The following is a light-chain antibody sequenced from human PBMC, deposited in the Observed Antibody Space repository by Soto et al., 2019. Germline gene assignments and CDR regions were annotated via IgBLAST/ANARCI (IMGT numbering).Light chain of an antibody. J-gene: IGKJ1*01. CDR1: QSVLYSSNNKNY. Sequence: IVITQSPDALGVSLGERATINCKSSQSVLYSSNNKNYLAWYQQKPGQPPKLLIYWASTRESGVPDRFSGSGSGTDFTLTISRLEPEDFAVYYCQQYGSSPRTFGQGTKVDIK. V-gene: IGKV4-1*01. CDR2: WAS. CDR3: QQYGSSPRT.